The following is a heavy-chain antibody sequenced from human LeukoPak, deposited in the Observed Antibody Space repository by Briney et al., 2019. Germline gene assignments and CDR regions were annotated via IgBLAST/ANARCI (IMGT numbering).Heavy chain of an antibody. Sequence: PGRSLRLSCAASGFTFSSYGMHWVRQAPGKGLEWVAVIWYDGSNKYYADSVKGRFTISRDNSKNTLYLQMNSLRAEDTAVYYCAREVRYYYYMDVWGKGTTVTVSS. CDR1: GFTFSSYG. CDR3: AREVRYYYYMDV. V-gene: IGHV3-33*01. CDR2: IWYDGSNK. J-gene: IGHJ6*03.